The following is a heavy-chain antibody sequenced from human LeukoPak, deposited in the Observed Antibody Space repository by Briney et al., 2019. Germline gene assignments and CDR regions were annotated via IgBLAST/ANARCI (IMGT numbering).Heavy chain of an antibody. J-gene: IGHJ4*02. Sequence: GRSLRLSCAASGFTFDDYAMHWVRQAPGKGLEWVSGISWNSGSIGYADSVKGRFTISRDNAKNSLYLQTNSLRAEDTALYYCAKALSYYGSGSYSAPGYFDYWGQGTLVTVSS. CDR2: ISWNSGSI. D-gene: IGHD3-10*01. CDR3: AKALSYYGSGSYSAPGYFDY. CDR1: GFTFDDYA. V-gene: IGHV3-9*01.